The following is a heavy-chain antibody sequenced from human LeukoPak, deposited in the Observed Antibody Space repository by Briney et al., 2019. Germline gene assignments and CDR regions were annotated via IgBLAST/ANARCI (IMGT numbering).Heavy chain of an antibody. J-gene: IGHJ4*02. CDR3: ASDHRVAGY. D-gene: IGHD6-19*01. Sequence: GGSLRLSCAASGFTFSGYWMSWVRQAPGKGLEWVANIKRDGSETYYVDSVKGRFTISRDNAKNSLYLQMNSLRVEDTAVYYCASDHRVAGYWGQGTLVTVSS. CDR1: GFTFSGYW. CDR2: IKRDGSET. V-gene: IGHV3-7*01.